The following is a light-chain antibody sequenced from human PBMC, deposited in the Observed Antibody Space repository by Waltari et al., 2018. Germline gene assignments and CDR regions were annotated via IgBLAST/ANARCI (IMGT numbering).Light chain of an antibody. CDR2: GSR. V-gene: IGLV1-40*01. CDR1: SSNIGAGYD. Sequence: QSVLTQPPSVSGAPGQRVTISCTGSSSNIGAGYDVHWYQQLPGTAPKLLIYGSRNRPSGVPDRFSGSKSGTSASLAITGLQAEDEADYYCQSYDSSLSGPRVFGGGTKLTVL. J-gene: IGLJ3*02. CDR3: QSYDSSLSGPRV.